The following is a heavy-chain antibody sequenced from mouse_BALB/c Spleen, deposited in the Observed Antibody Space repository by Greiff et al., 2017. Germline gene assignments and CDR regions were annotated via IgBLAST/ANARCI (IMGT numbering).Heavy chain of an antibody. CDR2: ISSGSSTI. CDR1: GFTFSSFG. CDR3: ARNGYYNYFDY. Sequence: EVMLVESGGGLVQPGGSRKLSCAASGFTFSSFGMHWVRQAPEKGLEWVAYISSGSSTIYYADTVKGRFTISRDNPKNTLFLQMTSLRSEDTAMYYCARNGYYNYFDYWGQGTTLTVSS. J-gene: IGHJ2*01. V-gene: IGHV5-17*02. D-gene: IGHD2-3*01.